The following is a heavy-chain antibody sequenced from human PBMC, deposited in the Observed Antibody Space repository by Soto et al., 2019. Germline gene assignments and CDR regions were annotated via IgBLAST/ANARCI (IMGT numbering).Heavy chain of an antibody. Sequence: GGSPRLSCAASGFTFSSYSMNWVRQAPGKGLEWVSSISSSSSYIYYADSVKGRFTISRDNAKNSLYLQMNSLRAEDTAVYYCAREHDYGDYEDYWGQGTLVTVSS. CDR3: AREHDYGDYEDY. CDR1: GFTFSSYS. D-gene: IGHD4-17*01. CDR2: ISSSSSYI. V-gene: IGHV3-21*01. J-gene: IGHJ4*02.